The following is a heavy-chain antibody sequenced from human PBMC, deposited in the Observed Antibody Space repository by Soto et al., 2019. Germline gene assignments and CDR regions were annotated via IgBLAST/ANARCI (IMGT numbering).Heavy chain of an antibody. Sequence: QVQLQESGPGLVKPSETLSLTCTDSGCSISSYYWSWIRQPAGKGLEWIGRIYTSGSTNYNPSLRRRVSVSGDTSKNRVSLTLRSVPAADTAVYSCARVVRQLVRVGWFAHCGGGPLISVSS. J-gene: IGHJ5*02. CDR3: ARVVRQLVRVGWFAH. V-gene: IGHV4-4*07. CDR2: IYTSGST. CDR1: GCSISSYY. D-gene: IGHD6-13*01.